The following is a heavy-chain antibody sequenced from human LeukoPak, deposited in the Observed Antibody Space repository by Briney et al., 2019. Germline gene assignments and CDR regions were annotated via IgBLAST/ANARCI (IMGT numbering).Heavy chain of an antibody. CDR3: ARSMYHLTYYYGSGSYYHFDY. Sequence: ASVKVSCKASGYTFTSYGISWVRQAPGQGLEWMGWISAYNGITNYAQKLQGRVTMTTDTSTSTAYMELRSLRSDDTAVYYCARSMYHLTYYYGSGSYYHFDYWGQGTLVTVSS. V-gene: IGHV1-18*04. CDR2: ISAYNGIT. D-gene: IGHD3-10*01. CDR1: GYTFTSYG. J-gene: IGHJ4*02.